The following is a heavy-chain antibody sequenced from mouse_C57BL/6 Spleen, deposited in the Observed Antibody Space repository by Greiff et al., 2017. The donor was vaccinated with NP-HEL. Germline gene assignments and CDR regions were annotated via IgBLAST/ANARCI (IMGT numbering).Heavy chain of an antibody. J-gene: IGHJ2*01. D-gene: IGHD2-2*01. CDR2: ISYDGSN. CDR1: GYSITSGYY. Sequence: EVQLQESGPGLVKPSQSLSLTCSVTGYSITSGYYWNWIRQFPGNKLEWMGYISYDGSNNYNPSLKNRISITRDTSKNQFFLKLNSVTTEDTATYYCARGGLRRDYFDYWGQGTTLTVSS. V-gene: IGHV3-6*01. CDR3: ARGGLRRDYFDY.